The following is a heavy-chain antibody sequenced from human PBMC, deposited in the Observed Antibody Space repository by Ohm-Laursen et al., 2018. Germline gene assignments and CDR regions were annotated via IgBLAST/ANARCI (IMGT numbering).Heavy chain of an antibody. CDR3: ARSLSDYYYYGMDV. J-gene: IGHJ6*02. CDR1: GFTSSGYA. V-gene: IGHV3-23*01. CDR2: ISGTGGST. Sequence: SLRLSCAATGFTSSGYAMSWVRQAPGKGLEWVSAISGTGGSTYYADSVKGRFTISRDNSKNTLYLQMNSLRAEDTAVYYCARSLSDYYYYGMDVWGQGTTVTVSS.